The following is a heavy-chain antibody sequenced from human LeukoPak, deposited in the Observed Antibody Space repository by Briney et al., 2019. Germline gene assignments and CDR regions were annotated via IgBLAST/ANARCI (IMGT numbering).Heavy chain of an antibody. J-gene: IGHJ4*02. D-gene: IGHD2-15*01. CDR3: ARVGYCSGGSCYGGDY. CDR1: GFTFSSYG. Sequence: GGSLRLSCAASGFTFSSYGMHWVRQAPDKGLEWVAVIWYDGSNKYYADSVKGRFTISRDNSKNTLYLQMNTLRAEDTAVYYCARVGYCSGGSCYGGDYWGQGTLVTVSS. V-gene: IGHV3-33*01. CDR2: IWYDGSNK.